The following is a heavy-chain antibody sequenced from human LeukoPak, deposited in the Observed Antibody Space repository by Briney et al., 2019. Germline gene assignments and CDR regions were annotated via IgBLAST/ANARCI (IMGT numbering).Heavy chain of an antibody. Sequence: GGSLRLSCAASGFTLSRYWMHWVRQPPGKGLVWVSRINSDGSSTSYADSVKGRFTISRDNAKNTLYLQMNSLRGEDAAVYYCARSNYGDYNWFDPWGQGTLVTVSS. V-gene: IGHV3-74*01. CDR2: INSDGSST. D-gene: IGHD4-17*01. CDR3: ARSNYGDYNWFDP. J-gene: IGHJ5*02. CDR1: GFTLSRYW.